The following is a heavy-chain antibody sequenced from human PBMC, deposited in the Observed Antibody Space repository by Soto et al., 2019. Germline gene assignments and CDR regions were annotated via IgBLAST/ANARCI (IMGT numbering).Heavy chain of an antibody. Sequence: QVQLEQSGDEVKKPGASVKVSCKASGYIFVNYGIAWVRQAPGQGLEWLGWISPYTGNTYYATKLQRRLTLPTDTATSTAFMDLGSLTSADTAVYYCAMVDLYVTPTPQDVWGQGTTVTVSS. V-gene: IGHV1-18*01. CDR1: GYIFVNYG. J-gene: IGHJ6*02. CDR3: AMVDLYVTPTPQDV. CDR2: ISPYTGNT. D-gene: IGHD3-16*01.